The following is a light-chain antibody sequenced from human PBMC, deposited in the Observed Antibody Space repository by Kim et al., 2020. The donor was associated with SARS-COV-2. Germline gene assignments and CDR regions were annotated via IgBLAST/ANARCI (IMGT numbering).Light chain of an antibody. CDR1: SSNIGSGSD. V-gene: IGLV1-40*01. CDR3: QSFDNNLSEGR. CDR2: GNT. J-gene: IGLJ2*01. Sequence: QSVLTQPPSVSGVPGQSVTISCTGSSSNIGSGSDVHWYQQFPGSAPKLLIFGNTNRPSVVPERFSASKFDTAASLAITGLQADDEADYYCQSFDNNLSEGRFGGGTQLTVL.